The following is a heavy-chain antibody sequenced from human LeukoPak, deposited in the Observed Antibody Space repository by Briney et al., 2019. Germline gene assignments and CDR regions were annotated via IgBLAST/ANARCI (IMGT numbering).Heavy chain of an antibody. CDR2: VSGNGAQT. D-gene: IGHD5-18*01. CDR3: AKDLGYSYGWVDY. CDR1: GFTFSSYS. Sequence: GGSLRLSCVVSGFTFSSYSMNWVRQAPGKGLEWVSTVSGNGAQTFSAGSVKGRFSISRDNSRTTLYLQMNNLRAEDTALYYCAKDLGYSYGWVDYWGQGILVTVPS. J-gene: IGHJ4*02. V-gene: IGHV3-23*01.